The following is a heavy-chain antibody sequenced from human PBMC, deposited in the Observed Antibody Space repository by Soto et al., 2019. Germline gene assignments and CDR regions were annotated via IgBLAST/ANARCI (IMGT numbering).Heavy chain of an antibody. J-gene: IGHJ4*02. CDR2: ISASNGNR. CDR3: VRDPPRNDY. V-gene: IGHV1-18*04. Sequence: QVQLVQSGAEVKKPGASVKVSCKASGYDFSSYGISWVRQAPGQGLERMGWISASNGNRDYAQQFQGRVTMTSDTSRTTAYMELRSLRSDDTAVYYCVRDPPRNDYWGQGTLVNVSS. CDR1: GYDFSSYG.